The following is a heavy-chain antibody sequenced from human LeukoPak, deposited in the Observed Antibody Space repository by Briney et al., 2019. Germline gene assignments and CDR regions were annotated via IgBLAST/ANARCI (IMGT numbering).Heavy chain of an antibody. V-gene: IGHV1-18*01. CDR3: ARASYCGGDCYSVHAFDI. D-gene: IGHD2-21*02. Sequence: ASVKVSCKASGYTFTSYGISWVRQAPGQGLEWMGWISAYNGNTNYAQKLQGRVTMTTDTSTSTAYMELRSLRSDDTAVYYCARASYCGGDCYSVHAFDIWGQGTMVTVSS. CDR2: ISAYNGNT. CDR1: GYTFTSYG. J-gene: IGHJ3*02.